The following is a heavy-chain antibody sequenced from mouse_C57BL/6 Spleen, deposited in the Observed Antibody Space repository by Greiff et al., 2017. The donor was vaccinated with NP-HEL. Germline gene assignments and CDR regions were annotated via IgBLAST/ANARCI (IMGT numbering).Heavy chain of an antibody. V-gene: IGHV1-39*01. CDR1: GYSFTDYN. Sequence: VQLQQSGPELVKPGASVTISCKASGYSFTDYNMNWVKQSNGKSLEWIGVINPNYGTTSYNQKFKGKATLTVDQSSSTAHMQLNSLTSEDSAVYYCAKGDGYSSYYFDYWGQGTTLTVSS. CDR2: INPNYGTT. J-gene: IGHJ2*01. D-gene: IGHD2-3*01. CDR3: AKGDGYSSYYFDY.